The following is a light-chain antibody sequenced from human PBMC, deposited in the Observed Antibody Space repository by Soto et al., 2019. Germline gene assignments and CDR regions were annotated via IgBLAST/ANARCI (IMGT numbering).Light chain of an antibody. J-gene: IGLJ1*01. Sequence: QSVLTQPASVSGSPGQSITISCTGTSSDVGGYNSVSWYQQHPGKAPKLILYDVTDRPSGVSYRFSGSKSGNTASLTISGLQAADEADYFCSSFTSSMNNVFGSGTKVTV. V-gene: IGLV2-14*01. CDR3: SSFTSSMNNV. CDR1: SSDVGGYNS. CDR2: DVT.